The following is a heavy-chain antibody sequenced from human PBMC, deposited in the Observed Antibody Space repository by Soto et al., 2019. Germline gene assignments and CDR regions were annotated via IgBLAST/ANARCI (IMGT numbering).Heavy chain of an antibody. CDR1: GFTFSSYS. J-gene: IGHJ4*02. CDR2: ISSSSSYI. D-gene: IGHD3-16*01. Sequence: EVQLVESGGGLVKPGGSLRLSCAASGFTFSSYSMNWVRQAPGKGLEWVSSISSSSSYIYYADSVKGRFTISRDNAKNSLYLQMNCLRAEDTAVYYCARVHCWLGNLWGFYWGQGTLVTVSS. CDR3: ARVHCWLGNLWGFY. V-gene: IGHV3-21*01.